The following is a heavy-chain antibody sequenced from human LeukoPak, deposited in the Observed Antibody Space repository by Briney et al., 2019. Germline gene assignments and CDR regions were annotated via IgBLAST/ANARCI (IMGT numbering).Heavy chain of an antibody. CDR1: GFTFSSYW. Sequence: GGSLRLSCAASGFTFSSYWMTWVRQAPGKGLEWVANIKEDGSEKYYVDSVKGRFTISRDKAKNSLYLQMNSLRAEDTAVYYCARSRMRFHYWGQGTLVTVSS. CDR2: IKEDGSEK. CDR3: ARSRMRFHY. J-gene: IGHJ4*02. V-gene: IGHV3-7*05. D-gene: IGHD2-8*01.